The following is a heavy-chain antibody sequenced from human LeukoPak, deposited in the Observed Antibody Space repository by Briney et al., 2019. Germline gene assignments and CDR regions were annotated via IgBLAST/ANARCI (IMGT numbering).Heavy chain of an antibody. CDR3: ARAQNYDFWSGSPRYYYMDV. CDR1: GGSFSGYY. D-gene: IGHD3-3*01. Sequence: SETLSLTCAVYGGSFSGYYWSWIRQPPGKGLEWIGEINHSGSTNYNPSLKCRVTISVDTSKNQFSLKLSSVTAADTAVYYCARAQNYDFWSGSPRYYYMDVWGKGTTVTVSS. CDR2: INHSGST. J-gene: IGHJ6*03. V-gene: IGHV4-34*01.